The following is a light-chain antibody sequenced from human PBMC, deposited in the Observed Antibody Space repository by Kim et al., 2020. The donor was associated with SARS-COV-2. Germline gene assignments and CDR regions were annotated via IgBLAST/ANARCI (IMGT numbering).Light chain of an antibody. CDR3: HQYGSSPPET. CDR1: QSVSSTY. J-gene: IGKJ4*01. V-gene: IGKV3-20*01. Sequence: EIVLTQSPGTLSLSPGERATLSCRASQSVSSTYLAWYQQKPGQAPRLLIYGASSRATGIPDRFSGSGSGTDFTLTISRLEPEDFAVYHCHQYGSSPPETFGGGTKVEIK. CDR2: GAS.